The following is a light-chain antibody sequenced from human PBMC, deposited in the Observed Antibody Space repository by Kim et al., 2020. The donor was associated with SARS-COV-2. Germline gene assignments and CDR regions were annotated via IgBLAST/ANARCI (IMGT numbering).Light chain of an antibody. J-gene: IGLJ3*02. V-gene: IGLV3-1*01. Sequence: SYELTQPPSVSVSPGQTASITCSGDKLGDKYACWYQQKPGQSPVLVIYQDSKRPSGIPVRFSGSNSGNTATLTISGTQAMDEADYYCQAWDSITAWVFCG. CDR2: QDS. CDR1: KLGDKY. CDR3: QAWDSITAWV.